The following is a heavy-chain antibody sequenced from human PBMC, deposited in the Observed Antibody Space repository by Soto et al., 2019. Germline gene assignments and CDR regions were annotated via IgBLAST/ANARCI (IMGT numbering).Heavy chain of an antibody. CDR1: GGSISSYY. CDR3: ARQNKIFGVVTKNYYGMDV. CDR2: IYYSGST. V-gene: IGHV4-59*01. J-gene: IGHJ6*02. Sequence: TSETLSLTCTVSGGSISSYYWSWIRQPPGKGLEWIGYIYYSGSTNYNPSLKSRVTISVDTSKNQFSLKLSSVTAADTAVYYCARQNKIFGVVTKNYYGMDVWGQGTTVTVSS. D-gene: IGHD3-3*01.